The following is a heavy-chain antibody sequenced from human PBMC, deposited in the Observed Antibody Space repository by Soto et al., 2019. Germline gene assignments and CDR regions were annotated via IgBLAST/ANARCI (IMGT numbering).Heavy chain of an antibody. CDR3: ARGAYYDFWRGYFTPDYYYAMDF. Sequence: GASVKVSCKASGGTFRSYAISWVRQAPGQGLEWMGGIIPIFGTANYAQKFQGRVTITADKSMSQAYMELGSLRSEDTAVYYCARGAYYDFWRGYFTPDYYYAMDFWGQGTTVPVSS. CDR2: IIPIFGTA. D-gene: IGHD3-3*01. J-gene: IGHJ6*02. CDR1: GGTFRSYA. V-gene: IGHV1-69*06.